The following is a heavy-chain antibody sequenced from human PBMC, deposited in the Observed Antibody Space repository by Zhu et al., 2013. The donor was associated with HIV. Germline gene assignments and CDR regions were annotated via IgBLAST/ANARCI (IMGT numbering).Heavy chain of an antibody. D-gene: IGHD3-3*01. CDR3: ARGITIFGVVPPCFDY. CDR2: ISAYNGNT. V-gene: IGHV1-18*01. CDR1: GYPFTKHG. Sequence: QVQLVQSGVEVKKPGASVKVSCKASGYPFTKHGISWVRQAPGQGLEWMGWISAYNGNTNYAQKLQGRVTMTTDTSTSTAYMELRSLRSDDTAVYYCARGITIFGVVPPCFDYWGQGTLVTVSS. J-gene: IGHJ4*02.